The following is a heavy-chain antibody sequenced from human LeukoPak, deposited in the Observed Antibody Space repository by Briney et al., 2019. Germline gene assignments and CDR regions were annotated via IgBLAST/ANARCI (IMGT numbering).Heavy chain of an antibody. J-gene: IGHJ4*02. CDR2: IIPIFGTA. CDR3: ARGAYYFDY. CDR1: GGTFSSYA. Sequence: ASVKVSCKASGGTFSSYAISWVRQAPGQGLEWTGGIIPIFGTANYAQKFQGRVTITTDESTSTAYMELSSLRSEDTAVYYCARGAYYFDYWGQGTLVTVSS. V-gene: IGHV1-69*05.